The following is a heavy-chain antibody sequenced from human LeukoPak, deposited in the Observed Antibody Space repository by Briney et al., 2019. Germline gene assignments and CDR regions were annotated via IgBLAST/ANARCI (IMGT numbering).Heavy chain of an antibody. Sequence: ASVKVSCTASGYTFTGYYMHWVRQAPGQGLEWMGWINPNSGGTNYAQKFQGRVTMTRDTSISTAYMELSRLRSDDTAVYYCARGGWLQFVYFDYWGQGTLVTVSS. CDR1: GYTFTGYY. CDR3: ARGGWLQFVYFDY. D-gene: IGHD5-24*01. V-gene: IGHV1-2*02. J-gene: IGHJ4*02. CDR2: INPNSGGT.